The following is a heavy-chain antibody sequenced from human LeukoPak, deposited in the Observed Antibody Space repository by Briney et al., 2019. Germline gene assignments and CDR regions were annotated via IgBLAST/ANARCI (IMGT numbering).Heavy chain of an antibody. V-gene: IGHV3-30*02. J-gene: IGHJ4*02. CDR3: AKEGKDFWSGYWGDYFDY. Sequence: GGSLRLSCAASGFTFSSYGMHWVRQVPGKGLEWVAFIRYDGSNKYYADSVKGRFTISRDNSKNTLYLQMNSLRAEDTAVYYCAKEGKDFWSGYWGDYFDYWGQGTLVTVSS. CDR2: IRYDGSNK. D-gene: IGHD3-3*01. CDR1: GFTFSSYG.